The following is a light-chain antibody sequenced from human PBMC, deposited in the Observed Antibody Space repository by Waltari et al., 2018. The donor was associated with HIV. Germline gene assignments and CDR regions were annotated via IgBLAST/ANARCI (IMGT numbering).Light chain of an antibody. Sequence: IVLTQSPGPLSLSPGEKATLSCRASQSVRSTSLAWYQQKPGQSPRLLIDSGSTRANGITDRFSGSGSGTDFSLTISRLEPEDFAVYYCQRYGRSRTFGQGTKVEIK. CDR3: QRYGRSRT. J-gene: IGKJ1*01. V-gene: IGKV3-20*01. CDR2: SGS. CDR1: QSVRSTS.